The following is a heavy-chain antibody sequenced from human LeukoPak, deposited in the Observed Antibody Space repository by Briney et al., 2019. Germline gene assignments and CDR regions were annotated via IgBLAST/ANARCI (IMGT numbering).Heavy chain of an antibody. CDR1: GFTLSSYG. D-gene: IGHD3-9*01. CDR3: AKDRSWNNILTGYYMYDFDY. V-gene: IGHV3-23*01. Sequence: GGSLRLSCAASGFTLSSYGMSWVRQAPGKGLEWVSAITGSSGSSYSADSVKGRFTISRDNSKNTLYLLMNSLRAEDTAVYYCAKDRSWNNILTGYYMYDFDYWGQGTLVTVSS. CDR2: ITGSSGSS. J-gene: IGHJ4*02.